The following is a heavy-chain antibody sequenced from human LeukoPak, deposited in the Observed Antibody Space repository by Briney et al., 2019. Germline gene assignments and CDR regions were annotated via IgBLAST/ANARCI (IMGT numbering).Heavy chain of an antibody. D-gene: IGHD1-26*01. CDR1: GGSISSSSYY. CDR2: IYHSGST. V-gene: IGHV4-39*01. CDR3: ARHAYSGSHSSFDY. Sequence: PSETLSLTCTVSGGSISSSSYYWGWIRQPPGKGLEWIGSIYHSGSTYYNPSLKSRVTISVDTSKNQFSLKLSSVTAADTAVYYCARHAYSGSHSSFDYWGQGTLVTVSS. J-gene: IGHJ4*02.